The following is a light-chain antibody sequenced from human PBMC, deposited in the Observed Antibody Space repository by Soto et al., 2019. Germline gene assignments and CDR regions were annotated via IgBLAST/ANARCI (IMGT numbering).Light chain of an antibody. Sequence: DIQLTQSPSFLSASVGDRVTITCRASQGISSYLDWYQQKQGKAPNLLIYAASTLQSGVPSRLSGSGSGTEFTITISSVQPEDFAIYYCQQLNSYPITFGQGTRLEIK. CDR3: QQLNSYPIT. V-gene: IGKV1-9*01. CDR1: QGISSY. J-gene: IGKJ5*01. CDR2: AAS.